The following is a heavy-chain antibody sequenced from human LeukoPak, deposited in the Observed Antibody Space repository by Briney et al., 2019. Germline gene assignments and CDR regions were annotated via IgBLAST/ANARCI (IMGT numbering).Heavy chain of an antibody. CDR2: ISGSGGST. Sequence: GGSLRLSCAASGFAFSSYAMSWVRQAPGKGLEWVSAISGSGGSTYYADSVKGRFTISRDNSKNTLYLQMNSLRAEDTAVYYCAKAGSTGHDYVWGSYRYSLYYYYYMDVWGKGTTVTVSS. CDR1: GFAFSSYA. J-gene: IGHJ6*03. D-gene: IGHD3-16*02. CDR3: AKAGSTGHDYVWGSYRYSLYYYYYMDV. V-gene: IGHV3-23*01.